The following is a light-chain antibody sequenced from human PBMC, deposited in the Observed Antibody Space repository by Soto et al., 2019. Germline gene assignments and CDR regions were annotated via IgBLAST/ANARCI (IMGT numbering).Light chain of an antibody. CDR1: QSVSSSY. J-gene: IGKJ1*01. V-gene: IGKV3-15*01. Sequence: EVVMTQSPDTLSVSPGERATLSCRASQSVSSSYLAWYQQKPGQAPRLLIYGASSRATGIPAKFSGSGSGTEFTLTISSLQSEDFAVYYCQQYNNWPPTWTFGQGTKVDI. CDR3: QQYNNWPPTWT. CDR2: GAS.